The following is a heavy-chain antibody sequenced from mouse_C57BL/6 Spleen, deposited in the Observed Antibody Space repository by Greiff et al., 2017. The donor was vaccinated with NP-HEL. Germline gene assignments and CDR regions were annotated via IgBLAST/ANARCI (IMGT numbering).Heavy chain of an antibody. CDR3: AREWFAY. Sequence: EVKLMESGGGLVQPGGSLKLSCAASGFTFSDYYMYWVRQTPEKRLEWVAYISNGGGSTYYPDTVKGRFTISRDNAKNTLYLQMSRLKSEDTAMYYCAREWFAYWGQGTLVTVSA. CDR2: ISNGGGST. V-gene: IGHV5-12*01. J-gene: IGHJ3*01. CDR1: GFTFSDYY.